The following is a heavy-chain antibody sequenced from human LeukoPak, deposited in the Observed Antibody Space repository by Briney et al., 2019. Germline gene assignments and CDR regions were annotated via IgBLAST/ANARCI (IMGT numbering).Heavy chain of an antibody. D-gene: IGHD7-27*01. CDR1: GFTFSNYW. CDR3: VRDYWGSLDY. Sequence: GGSLRLSCAASGFTFSNYWLDWVRQAPGKGLVWVSRINTDGSSTKYADSVKGRFTISRDNANNTLFLQMNSLRAEDTAVYYCVRDYWGSLDYWGQGTLVTVSS. V-gene: IGHV3-74*01. J-gene: IGHJ4*02. CDR2: INTDGSST.